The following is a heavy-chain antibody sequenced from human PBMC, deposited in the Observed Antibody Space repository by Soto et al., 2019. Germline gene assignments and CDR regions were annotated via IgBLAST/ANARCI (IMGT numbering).Heavy chain of an antibody. CDR3: TKRGSGGGRGDY. CDR1: GLTFSSYA. Sequence: GGSLTLASAASGLTFSSYAMSWVRQAPGRGLGWVSAFRGRGRSTYYADSVKGRYTISRDNSKNTLYLRMNSLRAEDRAVYYCTKRGSGGGRGDYWGQGTLVTVSS. J-gene: IGHJ4*02. CDR2: FRGRGRST. V-gene: IGHV3-23*01. D-gene: IGHD2-15*01.